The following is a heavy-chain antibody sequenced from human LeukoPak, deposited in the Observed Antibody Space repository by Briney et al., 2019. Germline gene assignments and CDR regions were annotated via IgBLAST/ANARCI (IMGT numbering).Heavy chain of an antibody. CDR2: IYYSGST. D-gene: IGHD1-1*01. Sequence: SETLSLTCTVSGGSISSYYWSWIRQPPGKGLEWIGYIYYSGSTNYNPSLKSRVTISVDTSKNQFSLKLSSVTAADTAVYYCARDRSNCGHAFDIWGQGTMVTVSS. J-gene: IGHJ3*02. V-gene: IGHV4-59*01. CDR1: GGSISSYY. CDR3: ARDRSNCGHAFDI.